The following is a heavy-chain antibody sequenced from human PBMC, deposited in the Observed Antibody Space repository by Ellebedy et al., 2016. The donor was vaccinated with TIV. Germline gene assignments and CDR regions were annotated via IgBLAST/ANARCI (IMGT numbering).Heavy chain of an antibody. Sequence: PGGSLRLSCAASGFMFSGYAMHRVRQAPGKGLDWVAVISYDGSIKYYADSVKGRFTISRDNSYNMLSLQMDSLSAEDTAVYFCAKETRDWHMDVWGQGTTVTVFS. J-gene: IGHJ6*02. D-gene: IGHD3-9*01. CDR3: AKETRDWHMDV. CDR2: ISYDGSIK. V-gene: IGHV3-30*04. CDR1: GFMFSGYA.